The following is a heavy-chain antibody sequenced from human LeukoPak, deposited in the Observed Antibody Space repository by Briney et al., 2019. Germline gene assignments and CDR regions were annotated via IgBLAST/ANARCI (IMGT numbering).Heavy chain of an antibody. Sequence: PGGSLRLSCAASGFTFSSYAMSWVRQAPEKGLEWVSAISGSGGGTYYADSVKGRFTISRDNSKNTLYLQMNSLRAEDTAVYYCAKPSESLGATPFDYWGQGTLVTVSS. D-gene: IGHD1-26*01. CDR2: ISGSGGGT. V-gene: IGHV3-23*01. CDR1: GFTFSSYA. CDR3: AKPSESLGATPFDY. J-gene: IGHJ4*02.